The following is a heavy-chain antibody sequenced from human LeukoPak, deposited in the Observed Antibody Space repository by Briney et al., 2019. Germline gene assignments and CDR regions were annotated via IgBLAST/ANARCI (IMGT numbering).Heavy chain of an antibody. J-gene: IGHJ1*01. D-gene: IGHD1-1*01. CDR3: AREGQLGLDN. Sequence: ASVKVSCKASGYTFTGYYIHWVRQAPGQGLEWMGWINPNSGGTNYAQKFQGRLTMTSDTSISTGYLELRRVQFDDTAVYYCAREGQLGLDNWGQGTLVTVSS. CDR1: GYTFTGYY. CDR2: INPNSGGT. V-gene: IGHV1-2*02.